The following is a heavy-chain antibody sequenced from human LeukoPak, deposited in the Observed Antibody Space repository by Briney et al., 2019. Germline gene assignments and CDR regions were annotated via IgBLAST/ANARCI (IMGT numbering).Heavy chain of an antibody. D-gene: IGHD6-13*01. J-gene: IGHJ1*01. Sequence: KTSETLSLTCTVSGGSISSYYWSWIRQPPGKGLEWIGYIDYSGSTIYNPSLKSRVTISVNTSKNQFSLQLSPVTAADTAVYYCARSGGLYTSTWYFHHWGQGTLVTVSS. V-gene: IGHV4-59*01. CDR2: IDYSGST. CDR1: GGSISSYY. CDR3: ARSGGLYTSTWYFHH.